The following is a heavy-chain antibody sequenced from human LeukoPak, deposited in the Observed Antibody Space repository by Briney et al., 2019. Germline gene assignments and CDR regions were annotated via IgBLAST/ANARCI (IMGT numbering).Heavy chain of an antibody. Sequence: ASVKVSCKASGYSFTSHYMHWVRQAPGQGLEWMGMINPSGGSTSYALKFQGRVTMTRDTSTSTVYMELSSLRSEDTAVYYCVKALYDNSADYYGEDAFDIWGQGAMVTVSS. J-gene: IGHJ3*02. V-gene: IGHV1-46*01. CDR2: INPSGGST. CDR3: VKALYDNSADYYGEDAFDI. D-gene: IGHD3-22*01. CDR1: GYSFTSHY.